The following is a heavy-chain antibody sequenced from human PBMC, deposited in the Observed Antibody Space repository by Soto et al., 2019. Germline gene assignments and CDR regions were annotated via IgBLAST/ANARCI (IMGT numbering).Heavy chain of an antibody. CDR1: GGSISSSSYY. V-gene: IGHV4-39*01. CDR3: ARHIGDAIFVGWFDP. CDR2: IYYSGST. J-gene: IGHJ5*02. Sequence: SETLSLTCTVSGGSISSSSYYWGWIRQAPGEGLEWIGSIYYSGSTYYNPSLKSRVTISVDTSKNQFSLKLSSVTAADTAVYYCARHIGDAIFVGWFDPWGQGTLVTVSS. D-gene: IGHD3-3*01.